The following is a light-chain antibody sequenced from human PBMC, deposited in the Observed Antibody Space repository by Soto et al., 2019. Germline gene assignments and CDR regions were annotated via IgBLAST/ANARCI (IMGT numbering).Light chain of an antibody. Sequence: QSVLTQPPSASGTPGQSVTISCSGSSPNIGINTVMWYQHLPGTAPKLLIYTNNRLPSGVPDRFSGSKSGTSASLAISGLQSEDEADYYCATLDDSLNGYVFGTGTKVTVL. J-gene: IGLJ1*01. CDR2: TNN. V-gene: IGLV1-44*01. CDR3: ATLDDSLNGYV. CDR1: SPNIGINT.